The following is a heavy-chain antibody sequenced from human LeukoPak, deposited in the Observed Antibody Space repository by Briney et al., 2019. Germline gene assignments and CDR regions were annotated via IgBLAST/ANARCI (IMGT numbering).Heavy chain of an antibody. Sequence: ASVKVSCKASGYTFTSYYMHWVRQAPGQGLEWMGIINPSGGSTSYAQKFQGRVTMTRDMSTSTVYMELSSLRSEDTAVYYCARDLFTMVRGVMGVWFDPWGQGTLVTVSS. CDR2: INPSGGST. CDR1: GYTFTSYY. J-gene: IGHJ5*02. CDR3: ARDLFTMVRGVMGVWFDP. V-gene: IGHV1-46*01. D-gene: IGHD3-10*01.